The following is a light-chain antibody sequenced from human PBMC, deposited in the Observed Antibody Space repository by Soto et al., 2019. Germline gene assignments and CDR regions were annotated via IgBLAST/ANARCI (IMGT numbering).Light chain of an antibody. CDR2: GAS. Sequence: EIVLTQSPGTLSLSPGERATLSCRASQSLTTIYLAWYQQKPGQAPRLLIYGASSRATGIPDRFSGSGSGTDFTLTINRLEPEDFAVYYCQQYEDSPPSYTFGQGTKLEIK. CDR1: QSLTTIY. CDR3: QQYEDSPPSYT. V-gene: IGKV3-20*01. J-gene: IGKJ2*01.